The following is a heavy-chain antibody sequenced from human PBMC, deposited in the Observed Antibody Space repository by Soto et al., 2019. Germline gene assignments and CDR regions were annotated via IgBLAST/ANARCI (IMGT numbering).Heavy chain of an antibody. CDR2: IWPGDSDT. V-gene: IGHV5-51*01. CDR3: ARPGRASFDY. J-gene: IGHJ4*02. Sequence: PGESLKISCNGSGYRFTSYWIGWVRQMPGKGLEWMGIIWPGDSDTTYSPSFQGQVTISADKSISTAYLQWSSLKASDTAMYYCARPGRASFDYWGQGTLVTVSS. CDR1: GYRFTSYW.